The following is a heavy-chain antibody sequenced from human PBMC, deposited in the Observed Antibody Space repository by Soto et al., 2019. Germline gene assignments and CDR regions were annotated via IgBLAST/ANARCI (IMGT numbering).Heavy chain of an antibody. D-gene: IGHD3-10*01. CDR3: TQTGVLAAFDH. V-gene: IGHV3-23*01. CDR2: ISASGGGGTT. J-gene: IGHJ4*02. Sequence: PGGSLILSCAASGFSFSSYSRNWVRQSPGTGLEWVSAISASGGGGTTYYTDSVKGRFTISRDDSKNTAYLQMNSLKTEDTAVYYCTQTGVLAAFDHWGQGTVVTVSS. CDR1: GFSFSSYS.